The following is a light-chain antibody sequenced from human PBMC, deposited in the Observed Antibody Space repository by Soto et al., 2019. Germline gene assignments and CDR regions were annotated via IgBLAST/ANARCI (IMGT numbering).Light chain of an antibody. Sequence: EIVRTHSPATLSVSPGERATLSCRASQSVGSFLAWYQQKPGQAPRLLIYDTSIRATGIPARFSGSGSGTDFTLTISSLEPEDFAVYYCQQRNSWPPTFTFGQGTRLEIK. V-gene: IGKV3-11*01. J-gene: IGKJ5*01. CDR2: DTS. CDR1: QSVGSF. CDR3: QQRNSWPPTFT.